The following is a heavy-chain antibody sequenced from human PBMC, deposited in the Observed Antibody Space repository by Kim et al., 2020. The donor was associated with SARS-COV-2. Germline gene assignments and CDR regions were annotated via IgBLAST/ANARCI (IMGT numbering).Heavy chain of an antibody. CDR2: ISWNSGSI. CDR3: AKLYGSGSSYFDY. V-gene: IGHV3-9*01. D-gene: IGHD3-10*01. CDR1: GFTFDDYA. J-gene: IGHJ4*02. Sequence: GGSLRLSCAASGFTFDDYAMHWVRQAPGKGLEWVSGISWNSGSIGYADSVKGRFTISRDNAKNSLYLQMNSLRAEDTALYYCAKLYGSGSSYFDYWGQGTLVTVSS.